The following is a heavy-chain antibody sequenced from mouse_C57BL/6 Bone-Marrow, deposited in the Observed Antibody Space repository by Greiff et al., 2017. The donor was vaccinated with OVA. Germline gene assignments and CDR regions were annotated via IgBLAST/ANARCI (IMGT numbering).Heavy chain of an antibody. CDR1: GFTFSSYA. CDR2: ISSGGDYI. Sequence: EVQLVESGEGLVKPGGSLKLSCAASGFTFSSYAMSWVRQTPEKRLEWVAYISSGGDYIYYADTVKGRFTISRDNARNTLYLQMSSLKSEDTAMYYCTRDRYDYDRYFDVWGTGTTVTVSS. V-gene: IGHV5-9-1*02. D-gene: IGHD2-4*01. CDR3: TRDRYDYDRYFDV. J-gene: IGHJ1*03.